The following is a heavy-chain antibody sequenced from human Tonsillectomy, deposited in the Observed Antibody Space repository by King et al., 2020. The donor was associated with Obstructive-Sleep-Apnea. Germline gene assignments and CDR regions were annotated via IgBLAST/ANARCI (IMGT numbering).Heavy chain of an antibody. V-gene: IGHV4-4*02. CDR2: IYHSGGT. Sequence: QLQESGPGLVKPSGTLSLTCAVSGGSIISSHWWSWVRQPPGRGLEWIGEIYHSGGTNYNPSLKSRVTISVDKSKNQFSLKLSSMTAADTAVYYCARSKGYCSSGSCYHYFDYWGQGTLVTVSS. CDR3: ARSKGYCSSGSCYHYFDY. CDR1: GGSIISSHW. D-gene: IGHD2-15*01. J-gene: IGHJ4*02.